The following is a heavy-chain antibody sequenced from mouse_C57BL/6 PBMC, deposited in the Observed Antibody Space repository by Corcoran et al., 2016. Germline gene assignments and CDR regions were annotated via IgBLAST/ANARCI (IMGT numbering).Heavy chain of an antibody. J-gene: IGHJ2*01. V-gene: IGHV1-26*01. CDR2: INPNNGGT. D-gene: IGHD2-3*01. CDR3: ASCDGYSLDY. CDR1: GYTFTDYY. Sequence: EVQLQQSGPELVKPGASVKISCKASGYTFTDYYMNWVKQSHGKSLEWIGDINPNNGGTSYNQKFKGKATLTVDKSSSTAYMELRSLTSEDSAVYYCASCDGYSLDYWGQGTTLTVSS.